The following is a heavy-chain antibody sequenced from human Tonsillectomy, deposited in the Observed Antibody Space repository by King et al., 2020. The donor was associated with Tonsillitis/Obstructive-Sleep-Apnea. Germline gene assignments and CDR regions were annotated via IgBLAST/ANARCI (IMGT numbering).Heavy chain of an antibody. CDR2: IWYDGSNK. Sequence: VQLVESGGGVVQPGRSLRLSCAASGFTFSSYGMHWVRQAPGKGLEWVAVIWYDGSNKYYADSVKGRFTISRDNSKNTLYLQMNSLRAEDTAVYYCARAWDFWSGWSYAFDIWGQGTMVTVSS. J-gene: IGHJ3*02. CDR1: GFTFSSYG. CDR3: ARAWDFWSGWSYAFDI. D-gene: IGHD3-3*01. V-gene: IGHV3-33*01.